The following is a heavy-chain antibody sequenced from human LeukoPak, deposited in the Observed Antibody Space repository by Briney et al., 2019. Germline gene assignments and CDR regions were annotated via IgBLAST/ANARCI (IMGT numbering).Heavy chain of an antibody. V-gene: IGHV3-48*03. D-gene: IGHD4-23*01. Sequence: GGSLRLSCAASGFTFSSYEMNWVRQAPGKGLEWISFISSSGSTIYYADSVKGRFTISRDNAKNSLYLQMNSLRAEDTAVYYCARAYAGTLFFWGQGTLVTVSS. CDR2: ISSSGSTI. CDR3: ARAYAGTLFF. J-gene: IGHJ4*02. CDR1: GFTFSSYE.